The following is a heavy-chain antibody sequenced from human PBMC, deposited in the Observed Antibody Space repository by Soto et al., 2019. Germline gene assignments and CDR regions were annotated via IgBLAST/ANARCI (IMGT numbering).Heavy chain of an antibody. J-gene: IGHJ6*02. Sequence: PGGSLRLSCAASGFTFCNYGMHWVRKAPGKGLEWVAVLRDDANDAYYADSVKGRFTISRDNAKNSLYLQMNSLRDEDTAVYYCARAVAVQYYYYGMDVWGQGTTVTVSS. D-gene: IGHD6-19*01. CDR2: LRDDANDA. CDR1: GFTFCNYG. CDR3: ARAVAVQYYYYGMDV. V-gene: IGHV3-33*01.